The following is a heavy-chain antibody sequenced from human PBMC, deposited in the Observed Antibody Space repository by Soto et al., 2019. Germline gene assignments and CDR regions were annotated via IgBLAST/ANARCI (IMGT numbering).Heavy chain of an antibody. Sequence: SETLSLTCTVSGGSMSSSNWWNWVRQPPGKGLEWIGGTHHSGSTNYNPSLKSRVTISVDTSKNQSSLRLSSVTAADTAVYYCARGVYSYGRFDYWGQGTLVTVS. J-gene: IGHJ4*02. CDR1: GGSMSSSNW. V-gene: IGHV4-4*02. CDR2: THHSGST. D-gene: IGHD5-18*01. CDR3: ARGVYSYGRFDY.